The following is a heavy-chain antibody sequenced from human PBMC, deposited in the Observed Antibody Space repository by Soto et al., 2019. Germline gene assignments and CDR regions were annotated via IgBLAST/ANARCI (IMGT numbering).Heavy chain of an antibody. Sequence: SETLSLTCTVSGGSISSSSYYWGWIRQPPGKGLEWIGSIYYSGSTYYNPSLKSRVTISVDTSKNQFSLKLSSVTAADTAVYYCAPITMVRGVKGYYYGMDVWGQGTTVTVSS. J-gene: IGHJ6*02. CDR3: APITMVRGVKGYYYGMDV. CDR1: GGSISSSSYY. D-gene: IGHD3-10*01. V-gene: IGHV4-39*01. CDR2: IYYSGST.